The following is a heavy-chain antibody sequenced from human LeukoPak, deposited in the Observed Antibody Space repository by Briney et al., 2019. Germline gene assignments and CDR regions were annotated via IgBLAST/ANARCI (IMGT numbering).Heavy chain of an antibody. V-gene: IGHV4-30-4*01. CDR3: ARESDYYDSSGYSKIFDY. J-gene: IGHJ4*02. CDR2: IYYSGST. Sequence: SETLSLTCTVSGGSISSGDYYWSWIRQPPGKGLEWIGYIYYSGSTYYNPSLKSRVTISVDTSKNQFSLKLSSVTAADTAVYYCARESDYYDSSGYSKIFDYWGQGTLVTVSS. CDR1: GGSISSGDYY. D-gene: IGHD3-22*01.